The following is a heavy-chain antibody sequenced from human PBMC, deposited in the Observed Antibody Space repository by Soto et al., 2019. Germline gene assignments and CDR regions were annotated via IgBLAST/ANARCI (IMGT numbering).Heavy chain of an antibody. Sequence: EVQLVESGGGLVQPGRSLRLSCAASGFTFDDYAMHWVRQAPGKGLEWVSGISWNSGSIGYADSVKGRFTISRDNAKNSLYLQMNSLRAEDTALYYCAKGILGNWNYEIDYWGQGTLVTVSS. J-gene: IGHJ4*02. CDR2: ISWNSGSI. V-gene: IGHV3-9*01. D-gene: IGHD1-7*01. CDR3: AKGILGNWNYEIDY. CDR1: GFTFDDYA.